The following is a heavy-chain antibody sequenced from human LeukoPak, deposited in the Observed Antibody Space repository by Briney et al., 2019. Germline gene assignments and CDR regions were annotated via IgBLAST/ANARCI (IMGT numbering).Heavy chain of an antibody. CDR2: ISYDGGNK. CDR1: GFTFSSYA. Sequence: GGSLRLSCAPSGFTFSSYAMHWVRQAPGKGLEWVAVISYDGGNKYYTDSVKGRFTISRDNSKNTLYLQMNSLRAEDTAVYYCARPTYSSGWYLSGGWTWGQATLVTVTS. D-gene: IGHD6-19*01. V-gene: IGHV3-30*04. CDR3: ARPTYSSGWYLSGGWT. J-gene: IGHJ5*02.